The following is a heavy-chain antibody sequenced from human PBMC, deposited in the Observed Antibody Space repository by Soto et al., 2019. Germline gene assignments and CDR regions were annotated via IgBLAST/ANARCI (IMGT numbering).Heavy chain of an antibody. CDR2: IKSKTDGGTT. V-gene: IGHV3-15*07. Sequence: PGGSLRLSCAASGFTFSNAWVNWVRQAPGKGLEWVGRIKSKTDGGTTDFAAPVKGQVAISADKSISTAYLQWSSLKASDTAMYYCARSGTSATFFDYWGQGTLVTVSS. D-gene: IGHD6-13*01. CDR3: ARSGTSATFFDY. CDR1: GFTFSNAW. J-gene: IGHJ4*02.